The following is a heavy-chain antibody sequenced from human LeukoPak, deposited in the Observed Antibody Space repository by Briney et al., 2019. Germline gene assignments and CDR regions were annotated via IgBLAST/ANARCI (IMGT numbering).Heavy chain of an antibody. CDR1: GYTFTSYG. J-gene: IGHJ4*02. D-gene: IGHD1-26*01. CDR2: ISAYNGNT. Sequence: ASVKVSCKASGYTFTSYGISWVRQAPGQGLEWMGWISAYNGNTNYAQKLQGRVTMTTDTSTSTAYMELRSLRSDDTAVYYCARVGEPKSKNPFRYWGQGTLVTVSS. CDR3: ARVGEPKSKNPFRY. V-gene: IGHV1-18*01.